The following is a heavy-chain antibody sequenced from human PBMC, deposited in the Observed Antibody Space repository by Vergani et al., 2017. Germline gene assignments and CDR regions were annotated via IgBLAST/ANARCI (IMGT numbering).Heavy chain of an antibody. CDR3: ARDRSYGSGSQRAVWFDP. D-gene: IGHD3-10*01. Sequence: QVQLQESGPGLVKPSQTLSLTCTVSGGSISSGSYYWSWIRQPAGKGLEWIGRIYTSGSTNYNPSLKSRVTISVDTSKNQFSLKLSSVTAADTAVYYCARDRSYGSGSQRAVWFDPWGQGTLVTVSS. V-gene: IGHV4-61*02. CDR2: IYTSGST. CDR1: GGSISSGSYY. J-gene: IGHJ5*02.